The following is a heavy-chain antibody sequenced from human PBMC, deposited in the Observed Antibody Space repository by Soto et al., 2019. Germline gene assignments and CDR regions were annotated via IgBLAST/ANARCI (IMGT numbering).Heavy chain of an antibody. CDR1: GFTFSSYA. CDR2: ISYDGSNK. D-gene: IGHD5-18*01. Sequence: QVQLVESGGGVVQPGRSLRLSCAASGFTFSSYAMHWVRQAPGKGLEWVAVISYDGSNKYYADSVKGRFTISRDNSKNTLYLQMNSLRAEDSAVYYSARERIQLWLVNWYFDLWGRGTLVTVSS. CDR3: ARERIQLWLVNWYFDL. V-gene: IGHV3-30-3*01. J-gene: IGHJ2*01.